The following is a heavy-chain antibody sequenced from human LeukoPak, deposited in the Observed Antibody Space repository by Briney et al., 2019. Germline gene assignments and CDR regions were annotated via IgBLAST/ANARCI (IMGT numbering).Heavy chain of an antibody. CDR1: GGSISSGGYY. Sequence: SETLSLTCTVSGGSISSGGYYWSWIRQHPGKGLEWIGYIYYSGSTYYNPSLKSRVTISVDTSKNQFSLKLSSVTAADTAVYYCARVLSRTLWAFDIWGQGTMVTVSS. CDR2: IYYSGST. CDR3: ARVLSRTLWAFDI. J-gene: IGHJ3*02. V-gene: IGHV4-31*03. D-gene: IGHD2-21*01.